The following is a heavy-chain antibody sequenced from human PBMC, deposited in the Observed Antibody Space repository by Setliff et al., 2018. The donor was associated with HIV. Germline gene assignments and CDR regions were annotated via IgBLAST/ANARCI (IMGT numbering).Heavy chain of an antibody. Sequence: PSETLSLTCAVYGESFSRYYFTWIRQAPGRGLEWIGEINHSAFTKYNPSLASRVTMSIDTSKNQYYLLLSSVTAADTAMYFCARRPGGITRARLDNWGQGTLVTVSS. J-gene: IGHJ4*02. CDR2: INHSAFT. CDR3: ARRPGGITRARLDN. D-gene: IGHD3-16*01. V-gene: IGHV4-34*10. CDR1: GESFSRYY.